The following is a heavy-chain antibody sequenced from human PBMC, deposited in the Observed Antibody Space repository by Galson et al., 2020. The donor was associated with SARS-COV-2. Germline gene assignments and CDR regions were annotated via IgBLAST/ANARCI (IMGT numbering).Heavy chain of an antibody. D-gene: IGHD3-22*01. V-gene: IGHV4-39*01. CDR2: IYYSGST. J-gene: IGHJ6*03. Sequence: SETLSLTCTVSGGSISSSIYYWGWIRQPPGKGLEWIGSIYYSGSTYYNPSLKSRVTISVDTSKNQFSLKLSSVTAADTAVYYCARHGDMNYYDSSGYYLNYYYYYRDVWGKGTTVTVSS. CDR1: GGSISSSIYY. CDR3: ARHGDMNYYDSSGYYLNYYYYYRDV.